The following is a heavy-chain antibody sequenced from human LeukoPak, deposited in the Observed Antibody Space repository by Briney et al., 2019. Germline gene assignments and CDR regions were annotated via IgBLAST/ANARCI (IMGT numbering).Heavy chain of an antibody. Sequence: GGSLRLSCAASGFTFSSYWMNWARQAPGKGLGWVASINHNGNVNYYVDSVKGRFTISRDNAKNSLYLQMNSLRAEDTAVYYCAKDDVWGSYRSPPGYWGQGTLVTVSS. CDR1: GFTFSSYW. CDR3: AKDDVWGSYRSPPGY. J-gene: IGHJ4*02. CDR2: INHNGNVN. D-gene: IGHD3-16*02. V-gene: IGHV3-7*01.